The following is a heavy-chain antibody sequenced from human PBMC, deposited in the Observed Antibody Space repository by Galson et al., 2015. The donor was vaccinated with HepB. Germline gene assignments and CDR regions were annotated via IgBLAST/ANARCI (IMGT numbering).Heavy chain of an antibody. V-gene: IGHV6-1*01. J-gene: IGHJ5*02. Sequence: CAISGDSVSSNSAAWNWIRQSPSRGLEWLGRTYYRSKWYNDYAVSVKSRITINPDTSKNQFSLRLNSVTPEDTAVYYCARAQGRAVAGNWFDPWGQGTLVTVSS. CDR1: GDSVSSNSAA. CDR3: ARAQGRAVAGNWFDP. CDR2: TYYRSKWYN. D-gene: IGHD6-19*01.